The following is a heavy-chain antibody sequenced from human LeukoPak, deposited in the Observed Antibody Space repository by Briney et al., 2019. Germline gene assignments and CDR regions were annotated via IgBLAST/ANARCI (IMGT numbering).Heavy chain of an antibody. J-gene: IGHJ4*02. Sequence: GGSLRLSCAASGFTFSSYWMHWVRQAPGKGLVWVSRVNSDGSSTTYADSVKGRFTISRDNAKNTLYLKMNSLRAEDTAVYSCARGSTQYSSGWYGLDYWGQGTLVTVSS. CDR1: GFTFSSYW. CDR3: ARGSTQYSSGWYGLDY. CDR2: VNSDGSST. D-gene: IGHD6-19*01. V-gene: IGHV3-74*01.